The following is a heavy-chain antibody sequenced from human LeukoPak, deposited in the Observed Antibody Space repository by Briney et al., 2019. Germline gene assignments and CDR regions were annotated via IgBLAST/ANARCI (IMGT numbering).Heavy chain of an antibody. CDR1: GFTFDDYA. D-gene: IGHD2-15*01. J-gene: IGHJ6*03. CDR2: ISWNSGSI. Sequence: GGTLRLSCAASGFTFDDYAMHWVRQAPGKGLEWVSGISWNSGSIGYADSVKGRFTISRDNAKNSLYLQMNSLRAEDTALYYCAKDAAYCSGGSCYYYYYYMDVWGKGTTVTISS. CDR3: AKDAAYCSGGSCYYYYYYMDV. V-gene: IGHV3-9*01.